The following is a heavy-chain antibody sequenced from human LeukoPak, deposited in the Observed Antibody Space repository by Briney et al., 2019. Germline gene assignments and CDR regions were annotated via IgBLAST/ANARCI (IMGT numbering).Heavy chain of an antibody. CDR2: INSDGSST. D-gene: IGHD2-15*01. J-gene: IGHJ3*02. V-gene: IGHV3-74*01. Sequence: GSVRLSCAASGFSFSTYWMDWVRQAPGKGLVWVSRINSDGSSTTYTDSVKGRFAISRDNAKNTLYLQMNSLTAEDTAVYYCARPRGGASNLAFDIWGQGTMVTVSS. CDR3: ARPRGGASNLAFDI. CDR1: GFSFSTYW.